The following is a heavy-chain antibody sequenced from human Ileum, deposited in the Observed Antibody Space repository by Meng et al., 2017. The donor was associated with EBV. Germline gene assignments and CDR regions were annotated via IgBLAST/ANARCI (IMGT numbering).Heavy chain of an antibody. V-gene: IGHV4-4*02. CDR1: GGSISRSNW. J-gene: IGHJ4*02. Sequence: VDLQESVPGRVKASGTRALPCAGSGGSISRSNWWSWVRQPPGKGLEWIGEIYHSGSTNYNPSLKSRVTISVDKSKNQFSLNLSSVTAADTAVYYCARVGQWLPIDYWGQGTLVTVSS. CDR2: IYHSGST. CDR3: ARVGQWLPIDY. D-gene: IGHD6-19*01.